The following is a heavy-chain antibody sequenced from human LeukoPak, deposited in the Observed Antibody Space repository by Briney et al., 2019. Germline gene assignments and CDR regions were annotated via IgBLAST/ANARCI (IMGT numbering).Heavy chain of an antibody. D-gene: IGHD1-1*01. J-gene: IGHJ4*02. V-gene: IGHV3-23*01. CDR3: ARGGTLSGG. Sequence: GGSLRLSCAASGFTFGNYAMTWVRQAPGKGVEYVTSTSGSGGSSYYAASVQGRFTISRDNAKNSLYLQMNSLRAEDTAVYYCARGGTLSGGWGQGTLVTVSS. CDR1: GFTFGNYA. CDR2: TSGSGGSS.